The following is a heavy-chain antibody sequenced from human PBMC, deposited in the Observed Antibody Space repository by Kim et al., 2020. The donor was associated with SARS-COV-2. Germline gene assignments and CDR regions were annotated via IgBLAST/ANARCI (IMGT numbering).Heavy chain of an antibody. V-gene: IGHV4-34*01. CDR1: GGSFSGYY. D-gene: IGHD3-10*01. CDR3: ARRTYYYGSGSYRYNWFDP. CDR2: INHSGST. Sequence: SETLSLTCAVYGGSFSGYYWSWIRQPPGKGLEWIGEINHSGSTNYNPSLKSRVTISVDTSKNQFSLKLSSVTAADTAVYYCARRTYYYGSGSYRYNWFDPWGQGTLVTVSS. J-gene: IGHJ5*02.